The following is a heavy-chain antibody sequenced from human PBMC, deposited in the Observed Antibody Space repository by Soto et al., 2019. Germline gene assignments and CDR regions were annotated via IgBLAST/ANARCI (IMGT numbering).Heavy chain of an antibody. J-gene: IGHJ4*02. V-gene: IGHV1-2*02. CDR2: INPNSGGT. CDR3: AREGTTTVTTFIDY. D-gene: IGHD4-17*01. CDR1: GYTFTVYY. Sequence: ASVKVSCKASGYTFTVYYMHGVLQSPVQGLDWMGWINPNSGGTNYAQKFQGRVTMTRDTSISTAYMELSRLRSDDTAVYYCAREGTTTVTTFIDYWGQGTLVTVSS.